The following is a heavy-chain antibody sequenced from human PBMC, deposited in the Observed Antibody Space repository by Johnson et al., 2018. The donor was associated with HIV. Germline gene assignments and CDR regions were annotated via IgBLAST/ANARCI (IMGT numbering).Heavy chain of an antibody. J-gene: IGHJ3*02. Sequence: QVQLVESGVGVVQPGRSLRLSCAASGFTFSSFGMHWVRQAPGKGLEWVAVIWYDGSDKYYADSVKGRFTISRDNSKNTLYLQMNSLRVEDTAVYYCASEVRGVLDIWGQGTMVTVSS. CDR3: ASEVRGVLDI. D-gene: IGHD3-10*01. V-gene: IGHV3-33*01. CDR1: GFTFSSFG. CDR2: IWYDGSDK.